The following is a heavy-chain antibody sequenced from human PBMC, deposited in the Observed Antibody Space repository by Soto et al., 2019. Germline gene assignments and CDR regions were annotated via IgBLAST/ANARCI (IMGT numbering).Heavy chain of an antibody. D-gene: IGHD1-26*01. V-gene: IGHV3-23*01. J-gene: IGHJ4*02. CDR2: ISGSGGST. CDR3: ARLVGATRDYFDY. Sequence: EVQLLESGGGLVQPGGSLRLSCAASGFTFSSYAMSWVRQAPGKGLEWVSAISGSGGSTYYADSVKGRFTISRDNSKKTLYLQMNSLRAEDTAVYYCARLVGATRDYFDYWGQGTLVTVSS. CDR1: GFTFSSYA.